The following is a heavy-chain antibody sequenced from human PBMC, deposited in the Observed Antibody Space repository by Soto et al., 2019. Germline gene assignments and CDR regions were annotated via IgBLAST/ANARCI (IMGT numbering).Heavy chain of an antibody. D-gene: IGHD2-21*01. J-gene: IGHJ4*01. CDR2: INTVATII. Sequence: SLRLSCAVSGIPFNNYWMHWIRQAPGKGLVWVSHINTVATIINYGDSVKGRFTISRDNAENTLYLQMNSLGVEDTATYYCATDDCRGLRYWVHGTLVTVSS. CDR1: GIPFNNYW. V-gene: IGHV3-74*01. CDR3: ATDDCRGLRY.